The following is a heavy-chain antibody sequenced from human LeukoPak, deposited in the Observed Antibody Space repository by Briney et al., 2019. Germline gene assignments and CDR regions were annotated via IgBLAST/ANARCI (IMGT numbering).Heavy chain of an antibody. V-gene: IGHV3-23*01. J-gene: IGHJ4*02. Sequence: PGGSLRLSCAASGFTFGNYAMSWVRQAPGRGLEWVSAISNNGGATYYADSVKGRFTISRDNSKNTLFVQMSSLRAEDTAVYHCARQLGYCSDGSCYFDSWGQGTLVTVSS. CDR1: GFTFGNYA. D-gene: IGHD2-15*01. CDR2: ISNNGGAT. CDR3: ARQLGYCSDGSCYFDS.